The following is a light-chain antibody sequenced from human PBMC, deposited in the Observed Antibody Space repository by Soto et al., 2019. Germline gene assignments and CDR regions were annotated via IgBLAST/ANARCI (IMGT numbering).Light chain of an antibody. V-gene: IGLV1-40*01. Sequence: QSVLTQPPSMSGAPGQRVTISCTGSSSNIGAGYDVHWYQQHPGTAPKLLIFDNNNRTSGVPDRFSGSKSDTSAYLAITGLQAEDEADYYCQFFDTSLSGFVVVGGGTKLTVL. J-gene: IGLJ2*01. CDR1: SSNIGAGYD. CDR2: DNN. CDR3: QFFDTSLSGFVV.